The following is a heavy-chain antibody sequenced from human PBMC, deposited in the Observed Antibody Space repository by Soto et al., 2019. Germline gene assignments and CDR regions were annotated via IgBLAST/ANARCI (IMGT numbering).Heavy chain of an antibody. V-gene: IGHV3-7*04. J-gene: IGHJ4*02. CDR3: AREHYFGLDY. D-gene: IGHD3-9*01. Sequence: EVQLVESGGGLVQPGGSLRLSCAASGFNFDGSWMTWVRQALGKGLEWLAKINPDGSGEYYVDSVKGRFTISRDNAKSSLFFQMHSLRDEDTAVYFCAREHYFGLDYWGQGTLVTVSS. CDR2: INPDGSGE. CDR1: GFNFDGSW.